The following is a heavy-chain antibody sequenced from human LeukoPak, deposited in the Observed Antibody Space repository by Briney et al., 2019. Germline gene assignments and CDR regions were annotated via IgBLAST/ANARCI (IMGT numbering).Heavy chain of an antibody. D-gene: IGHD2-21*01. CDR3: ARYDCRASSSIQLAC. J-gene: IGHJ4*02. CDR2: LFQSRTV. Sequence: SETLSLTCAVSGYSLSTNYYWGCIRPSPVKRLELVGRLFQSRTVSYNQSVKSRFTMSMDNSKNPFSLQLTSVPAADTAVYYFARYDCRASSSIQLACWGQGILVTVSS. CDR1: GYSLSTNYY. V-gene: IGHV4-38-2*01.